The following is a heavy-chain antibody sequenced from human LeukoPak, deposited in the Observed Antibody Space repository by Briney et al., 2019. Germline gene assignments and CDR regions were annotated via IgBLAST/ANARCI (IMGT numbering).Heavy chain of an antibody. D-gene: IGHD5-18*01. V-gene: IGHV3-72*01. CDR2: TRNKANSYTT. Sequence: PGGSLRLSCAASGSTFSDHYMDWVRQAPGKGLEWVGRTRNKANSYTTGYAASVKGRFTISRDDSKNSLYLQMNSLKTEDTAVYYCARVAAMVGFDYWGQGTLVTVSS. J-gene: IGHJ4*02. CDR1: GSTFSDHY. CDR3: ARVAAMVGFDY.